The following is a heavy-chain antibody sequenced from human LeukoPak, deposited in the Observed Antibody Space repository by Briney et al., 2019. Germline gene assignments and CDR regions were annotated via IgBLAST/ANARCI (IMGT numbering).Heavy chain of an antibody. CDR2: ISGSGGST. Sequence: GGSLRLSCAASGFTFSSYTMSWVRQAPGKGLEWVSTISGSGGSTYYADSVKGRFTISRDNSKNTLYLQMNSLRAEDTAVYYCARVGPRIVGAIAYYMDVWGKGTTVTVSS. CDR3: ARVGPRIVGAIAYYMDV. J-gene: IGHJ6*03. CDR1: GFTFSSYT. V-gene: IGHV3-23*01. D-gene: IGHD1-26*01.